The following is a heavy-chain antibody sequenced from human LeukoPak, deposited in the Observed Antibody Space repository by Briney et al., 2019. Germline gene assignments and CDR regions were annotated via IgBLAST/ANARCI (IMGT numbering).Heavy chain of an antibody. Sequence: SETLSLTCTVSGGPISSYYWSWIRQPPGKGLEWIGYIYYSGSTNYNPSLKSRVTISVDTSKNQFSLKLSSVTAADTAVYYCAAYAFYDSSGNYTDYWGQGTLVTVSS. CDR2: IYYSGST. J-gene: IGHJ4*02. V-gene: IGHV4-59*08. CDR1: GGPISSYY. D-gene: IGHD3-22*01. CDR3: AAYAFYDSSGNYTDY.